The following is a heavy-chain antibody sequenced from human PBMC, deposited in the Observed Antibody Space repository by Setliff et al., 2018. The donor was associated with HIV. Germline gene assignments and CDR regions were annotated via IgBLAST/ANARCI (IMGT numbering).Heavy chain of an antibody. CDR2: IYYSGST. V-gene: IGHV4-59*08. D-gene: IGHD3-22*01. CDR1: GGSISSHY. CDR3: ARQIWNESPGYGFDP. J-gene: IGHJ5*02. Sequence: SETLSLTCTVSGGSISSHYWSWIRQPPGKGLEWIGYIYYSGSTNYNPSLKSRVTVSKDTTKNQLSLRLSSVTAADTAVYYCARQIWNESPGYGFDPWGQGTLVTVSS.